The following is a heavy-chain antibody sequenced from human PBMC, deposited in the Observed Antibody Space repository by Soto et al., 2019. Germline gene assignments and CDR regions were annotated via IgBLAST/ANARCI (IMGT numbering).Heavy chain of an antibody. Sequence: GGSLRLSCAASGFTFSSYSMNWVRQAPGKGLEWVSYISSSSSTIYYADSVKGRFTISRDNAKNSLYLQMNSLRAEDTAVYYCASTVLAYCGGDCPTYYYYGMDVWGQGTTVTVSS. D-gene: IGHD2-21*02. CDR3: ASTVLAYCGGDCPTYYYYGMDV. J-gene: IGHJ6*02. CDR1: GFTFSSYS. CDR2: ISSSSSTI. V-gene: IGHV3-48*01.